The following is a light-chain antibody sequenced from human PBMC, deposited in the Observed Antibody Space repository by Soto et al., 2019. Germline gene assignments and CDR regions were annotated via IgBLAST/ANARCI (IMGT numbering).Light chain of an antibody. Sequence: EIVLTQSPGTLSLSPGARATLSCRASQSVGSNYLVWYQQKPGQALRLLIYGASSRATGIPDRFSGSGSGTDFALTISRLEPEDFAVYYCQQYSGSSSTFGQGTKLEIK. J-gene: IGKJ2*01. CDR1: QSVGSNY. V-gene: IGKV3-20*01. CDR3: QQYSGSSST. CDR2: GAS.